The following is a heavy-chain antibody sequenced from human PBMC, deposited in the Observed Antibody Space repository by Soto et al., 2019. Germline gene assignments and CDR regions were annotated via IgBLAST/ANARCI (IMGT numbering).Heavy chain of an antibody. Sequence: SETLSLTCAVYGGSFSGYYWSWIRQPPGKGLEWIGEINHSGSTNYNPSLKSRVTISVDTSKNQFSLKLSSVTAADTAVYYCARGEASSGWSDYWGQGTLVTVSS. D-gene: IGHD6-19*01. CDR1: GGSFSGYY. J-gene: IGHJ4*02. V-gene: IGHV4-34*01. CDR2: INHSGST. CDR3: ARGEASSGWSDY.